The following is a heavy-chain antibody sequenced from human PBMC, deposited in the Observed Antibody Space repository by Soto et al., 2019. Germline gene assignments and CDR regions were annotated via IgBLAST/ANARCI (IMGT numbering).Heavy chain of an antibody. CDR3: ARRGSGSYYDY. D-gene: IGHD1-26*01. CDR2: ISGSGDST. CDR1: GFTFSSYA. J-gene: IGHJ4*02. Sequence: EVQLLESGGGLVQPGGSLRLSCAASGFTFSSYAMRWVRQAPGKGLEWVSAISGSGDSTYYADSVKGRFTISRDNSKNTVYLQMNSLRGEDTAVDYCARRGSGSYYDYWGQGTLVTVSS. V-gene: IGHV3-23*01.